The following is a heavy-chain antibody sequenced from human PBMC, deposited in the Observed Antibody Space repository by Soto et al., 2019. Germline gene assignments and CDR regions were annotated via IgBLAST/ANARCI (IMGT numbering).Heavy chain of an antibody. D-gene: IGHD2-2*01. CDR2: IYYSGNT. CDR3: AREGCSSTSCYFIWFDP. CDR1: GESISSGDHY. V-gene: IGHV4-30-4*01. Sequence: SETLSLTCTVSGESISSGDHYWSWVRQSPGGGLEWIGFIYYSGNTYYNPSLKSRVSMSVDTSNNQFSLKLSSVTAADTAVYYCAREGCSSTSCYFIWFDPWGQGTLVTVSS. J-gene: IGHJ5*02.